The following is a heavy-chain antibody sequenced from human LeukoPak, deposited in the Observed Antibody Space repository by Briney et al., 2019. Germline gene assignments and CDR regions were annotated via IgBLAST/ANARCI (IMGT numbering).Heavy chain of an antibody. CDR2: MHSSGST. D-gene: IGHD6-19*01. CDR1: GASISNYY. CDR3: ARSSADIAVAPFDY. Sequence: PSETLSLTCTVSGASISNYYWTWIRQPAGKGLEWIGRMHSSGSTIYNPSLKSRVTMSVDTSKNQFSLKLSSVTAADTAVYYCARSSADIAVAPFDYWGRGTLVTVSS. J-gene: IGHJ4*02. V-gene: IGHV4-4*07.